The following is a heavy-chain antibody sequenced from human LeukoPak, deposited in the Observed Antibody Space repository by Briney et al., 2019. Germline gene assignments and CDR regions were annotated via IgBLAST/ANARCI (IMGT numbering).Heavy chain of an antibody. J-gene: IGHJ6*03. CDR3: AGVGAKYRYYYMDV. CDR1: GFTFSSNW. CDR2: IKQDGSEK. V-gene: IGHV3-7*01. D-gene: IGHD1-26*01. Sequence: GGSLRLSCVASGFTFSSNWMSWVRQAPGKGLEWVANIKQDGSEKYYVDSVKGRFTISRDNAKNSLYLQMNSLRAEDTAVYYCAGVGAKYRYYYMDVWGKGTTVTVSS.